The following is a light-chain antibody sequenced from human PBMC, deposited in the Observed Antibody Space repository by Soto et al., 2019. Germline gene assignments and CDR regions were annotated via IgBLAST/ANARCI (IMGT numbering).Light chain of an antibody. J-gene: IGLJ1*01. CDR1: SSDVGGYNY. CDR3: CSYAGSYTYV. V-gene: IGLV2-11*01. CDR2: DVS. Sequence: QSALTQPRSVSGSPGQSVTISCTGTSSDVGGYNYVSWYQQHPGKAPKLMIYDVSKRPSGVPDRFSGSKSDNTASLTISGLQADDEAYYYCCSYAGSYTYVFGTGTKLTVL.